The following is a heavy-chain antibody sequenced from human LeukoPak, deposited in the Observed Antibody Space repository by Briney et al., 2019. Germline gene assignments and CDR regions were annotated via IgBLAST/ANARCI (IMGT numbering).Heavy chain of an antibody. D-gene: IGHD1-26*01. V-gene: IGHV3-11*01. CDR3: ASNLAANYHFYYGIDV. Sequence: GGSLRLSCAASGFTFSDYYMSRIRQAPGKGLEWVSFINSGGSSIYYVDSVKGRFTISRDNAKNSLYLQMSSLRAEDTAVYYCASNLAANYHFYYGIDVWGQGTTVTVSS. CDR1: GFTFSDYY. CDR2: INSGGSSI. J-gene: IGHJ6*02.